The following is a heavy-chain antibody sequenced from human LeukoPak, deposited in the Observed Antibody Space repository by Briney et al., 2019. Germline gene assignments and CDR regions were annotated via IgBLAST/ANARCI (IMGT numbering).Heavy chain of an antibody. J-gene: IGHJ4*02. CDR1: GGTFSSYA. D-gene: IGHD3-10*01. CDR3: ARDVFGLDY. Sequence: ASVKVSCKASGGTFSSYAISGVRQAPGQGLEWMGVITASGGGTTYAQKFQGRVTMTRDTSSSTVYMELTSLRSEDTAVYYCARDVFGLDYWGQGTLVTVSS. CDR2: ITASGGGT. V-gene: IGHV1-46*01.